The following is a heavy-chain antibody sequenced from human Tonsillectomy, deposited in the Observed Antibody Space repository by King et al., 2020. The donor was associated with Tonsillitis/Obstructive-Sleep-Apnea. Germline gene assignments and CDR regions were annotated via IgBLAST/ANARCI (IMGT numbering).Heavy chain of an antibody. Sequence: VQLVESGGGLVQPGGSLRLSCAASGFTFSSYAMNWVRQAPGKGLEWVSAISGSGVSTYYADSEKGRFTISRDNSKNTLHLQMNSLRAEDTAVYYCAKGFDYSDYYFDYWGQGTPVTVSS. CDR1: GFTFSSYA. CDR2: ISGSGVST. V-gene: IGHV3-23*04. CDR3: AKGFDYSDYYFDY. D-gene: IGHD4-11*01. J-gene: IGHJ4*02.